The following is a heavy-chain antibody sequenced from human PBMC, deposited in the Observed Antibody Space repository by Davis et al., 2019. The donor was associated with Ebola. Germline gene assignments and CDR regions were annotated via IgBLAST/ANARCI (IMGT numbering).Heavy chain of an antibody. D-gene: IGHD3-10*01. V-gene: IGHV1-8*01. CDR1: GYTFTSYD. CDR3: ARAPTWSQINYYCFDF. Sequence: ASVKVSCKASGYTFTSYDINWVRQAPGQGLEWMGWMNPNSGNTGYAQKFQGRVTMTRNTSISTAYMELSSLRSEDTAVYYCARAPTWSQINYYCFDFWGQGSLVIISS. J-gene: IGHJ4*02. CDR2: MNPNSGNT.